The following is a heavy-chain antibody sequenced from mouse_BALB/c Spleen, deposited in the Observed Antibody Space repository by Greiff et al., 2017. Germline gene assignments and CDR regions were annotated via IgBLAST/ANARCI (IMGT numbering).Heavy chain of an antibody. D-gene: IGHD2-4*01. CDR2: ILPGSGST. CDR1: GYTFSSYW. CDR3: ARRDDYDEAMDY. J-gene: IGHJ4*01. Sequence: QVQLQQSGAELMKPGASVKISCKATGYTFSSYWIEWVKQRPGHGLEWIGEILPGSGSTNYNEKFKGKATFTADTSSNTAYMQLSSLTSEDSAVYYGARRDDYDEAMDYWGQGTSVTVSS. V-gene: IGHV1-9*01.